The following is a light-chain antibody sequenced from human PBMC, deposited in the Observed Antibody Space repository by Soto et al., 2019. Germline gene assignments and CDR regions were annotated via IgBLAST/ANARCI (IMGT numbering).Light chain of an antibody. CDR3: SSYSTTSSPHVL. J-gene: IGLJ2*01. V-gene: IGLV2-14*01. CDR1: RSDVGRYNY. Sequence: QSVLTQPASVSGSPGQSITISCTGTRSDVGRYNYVSWYQQHPGKAPKLMIYEVTYRPSGVSARFSGSKSGNTASLTISGLQAEDEGDYYCSSYSTTSSPHVLFGGGTKVTVL. CDR2: EVT.